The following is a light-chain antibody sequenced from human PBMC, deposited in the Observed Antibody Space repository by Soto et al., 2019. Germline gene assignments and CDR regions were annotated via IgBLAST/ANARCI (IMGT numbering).Light chain of an antibody. J-gene: IGKJ5*01. CDR2: GAS. Sequence: EIVITQSPATLSVSPGERATLSCRASQSVSSNLAWYQQKPGQAPRLLIYGASTRATGIPARFSGSGSGTEFTLTISGLQSEDFAVYYCQQYNNLPPTFGRGTRLEI. CDR1: QSVSSN. V-gene: IGKV3-15*01. CDR3: QQYNNLPPT.